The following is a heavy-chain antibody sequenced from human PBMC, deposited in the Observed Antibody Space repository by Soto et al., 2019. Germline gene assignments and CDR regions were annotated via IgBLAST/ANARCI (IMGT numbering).Heavy chain of an antibody. CDR2: ISYDGSNK. D-gene: IGHD3-3*01. J-gene: IGHJ4*02. CDR3: SRHKRDLRFLEWSYYFDY. Sequence: QVQLVESGGGVVQPGRSLRLSCAASGFTFSSYAIHWVRQAPGKGLEWVALISYDGSNKYYADSVKGRFTISRDKSKNTLYLQMNSLRAEDKAVYYCSRHKRDLRFLEWSYYFDYWGQGTLVTVSS. CDR1: GFTFSSYA. V-gene: IGHV3-30-3*01.